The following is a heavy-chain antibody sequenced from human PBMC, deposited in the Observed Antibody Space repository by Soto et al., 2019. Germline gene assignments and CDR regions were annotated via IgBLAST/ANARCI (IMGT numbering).Heavy chain of an antibody. CDR3: VRSGDNYNVLAY. Sequence: GGSLRLSCAASGFSISDHYMSWIRQAPGKGLEWVSYSSNSGTFTKYADSVKGRFSTSRDNAKNSLYLEINSLRGEDTAIYYCVRSGDNYNVLAYWGQGTPVTVSS. CDR1: GFSISDHY. J-gene: IGHJ4*02. CDR2: SSNSGTFT. V-gene: IGHV3-11*03. D-gene: IGHD3-10*02.